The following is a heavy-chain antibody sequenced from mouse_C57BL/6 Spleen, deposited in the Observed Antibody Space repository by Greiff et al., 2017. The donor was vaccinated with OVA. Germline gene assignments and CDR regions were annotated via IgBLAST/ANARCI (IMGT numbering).Heavy chain of an antibody. CDR2: YPGSGNTY. CDR3: RRSYYGNYAAY. J-gene: IGHJ3*01. D-gene: IGHD2-1*01. V-gene: IGHV1-83*01. CDR1: YTFTDYYM. Sequence: VQLQQSGPELVKPGASVKMSCKASGYTFTDYYMHWVKQKPGKGLEWIGEIYPGSGNTYYNEKFKGKATLTADTSSSTAYMQLSSLTSEDSAVYFCARRSYYGNYAAYWGQGTLVTVSA.